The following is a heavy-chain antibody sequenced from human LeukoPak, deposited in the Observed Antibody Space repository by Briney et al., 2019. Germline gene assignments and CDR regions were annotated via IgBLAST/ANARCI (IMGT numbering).Heavy chain of an antibody. D-gene: IGHD1-26*01. J-gene: IGHJ4*02. Sequence: ASVKVSCKASGGTFSSYAISWVRQAPGQGLEWMGIINPSGGSTSYAQKFQGRVTMTRHPSTSTVYMELRSLRSDDTAVYYCARRSRELLHHDYWGQGTLVTVSS. CDR1: GGTFSSYA. CDR2: INPSGGST. CDR3: ARRSRELLHHDY. V-gene: IGHV1-46*01.